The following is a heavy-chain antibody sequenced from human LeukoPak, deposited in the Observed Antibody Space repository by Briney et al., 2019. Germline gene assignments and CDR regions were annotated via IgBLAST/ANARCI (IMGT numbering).Heavy chain of an antibody. CDR1: GFTFAHYA. V-gene: IGHV3-23*01. J-gene: IGHJ6*02. Sequence: GGSLILSCAASGFTFAHYAMVWVRQAPGKGLESIASVSGSGSDTYYTDSVKGRFTISRDNSKNTIYLQMNSLRAEDTAVYYCAKIYCTTITCPAYWYGMDVWGQGTTVTVSS. CDR3: AKIYCTTITCPAYWYGMDV. CDR2: VSGSGSDT. D-gene: IGHD2-8*01.